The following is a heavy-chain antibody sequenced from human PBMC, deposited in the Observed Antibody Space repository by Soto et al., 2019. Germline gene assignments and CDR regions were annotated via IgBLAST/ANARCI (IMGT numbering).Heavy chain of an antibody. Sequence: EVQLLESGGGLVQPGGSLRLSCAASGFTFSYYAMKWVRQAPGKELEWVSAISGSGGDTYYADSVKGRFTISRDNSKNTLYLQMNSLRAEDTAVYYCAKDLGVATITSDYWGQGTLVTVSS. CDR1: GFTFSYYA. CDR3: AKDLGVATITSDY. D-gene: IGHD5-12*01. J-gene: IGHJ4*02. CDR2: ISGSGGDT. V-gene: IGHV3-23*01.